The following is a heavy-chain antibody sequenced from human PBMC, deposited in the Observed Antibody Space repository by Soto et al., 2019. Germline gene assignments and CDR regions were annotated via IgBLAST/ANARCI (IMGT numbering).Heavy chain of an antibody. CDR1: GFTVSSNY. CDR3: ARTAAPPALYYFDY. V-gene: IGHV3-66*01. D-gene: IGHD2-2*01. CDR2: IYSGGST. J-gene: IGHJ4*02. Sequence: GGSLRLSCAASGFTVSSNYMSWVRQAPGKGLEWVSVIYSGGSTYYADSVKGRFTISRDNSKNTLYLQMNSLRAEDTAVYYCARTAAPPALYYFDYWGQGTLVTVSS.